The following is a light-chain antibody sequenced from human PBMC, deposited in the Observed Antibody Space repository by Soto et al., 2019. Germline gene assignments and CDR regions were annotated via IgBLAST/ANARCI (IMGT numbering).Light chain of an antibody. CDR1: SSDVGGYKY. Sequence: QSALTQPASVSGSPGQSITISCTGTSSDVGGYKYVSWYQQHPGKAPKLMIYDVSNRPSGVSNRFSGSKSGNTASLTISGLQAEDEADYYCSSYTSSSTLEGVFGGGTKVTVL. V-gene: IGLV2-14*01. CDR2: DVS. J-gene: IGLJ2*01. CDR3: SSYTSSSTLEGV.